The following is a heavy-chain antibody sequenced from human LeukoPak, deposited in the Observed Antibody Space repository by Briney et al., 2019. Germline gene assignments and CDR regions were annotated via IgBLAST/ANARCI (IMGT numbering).Heavy chain of an antibody. Sequence: GASVKVSCKASGYTFTGYYMHWVRQAPGQGLEWMGWINPNSGGTNYAQKFQGRVTMTRDTSISTAYMELSRLRSDDTAVYYCARDRAYDYGVKGAFDIWGQGTMVTVSS. D-gene: IGHD4-17*01. CDR3: ARDRAYDYGVKGAFDI. CDR2: INPNSGGT. V-gene: IGHV1-2*02. CDR1: GYTFTGYY. J-gene: IGHJ3*02.